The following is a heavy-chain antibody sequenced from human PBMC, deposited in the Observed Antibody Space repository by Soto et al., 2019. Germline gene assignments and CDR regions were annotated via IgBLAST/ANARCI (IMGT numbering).Heavy chain of an antibody. CDR1: GFTFSSYW. CDR2: INSDGSST. Sequence: EVQLVESGGGLVQPGGSLRLSCAASGFTFSSYWMHWVRQAPGKGLVWVSRINSDGSSTSYADSVKGRFTTPRDNPNTPLYLKMNILRAEAPPVYYCPSAGVGYNFPWAQGPLVPVSS. CDR3: PSAGVGYNFP. D-gene: IGHD5-12*01. J-gene: IGHJ5*02. V-gene: IGHV3-74*01.